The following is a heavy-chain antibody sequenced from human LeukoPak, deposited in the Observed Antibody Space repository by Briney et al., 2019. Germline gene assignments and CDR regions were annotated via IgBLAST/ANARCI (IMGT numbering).Heavy chain of an antibody. J-gene: IGHJ5*02. D-gene: IGHD2-2*01. Sequence: GASVKVSCKASGYTFTSYDINWVRQAPGQGLEWMGWISAYNGNTNYAQKLQGRVTMTTDTSTSTAYMELRSLRSDDTAVYYCARGGEGYCSSTSCRRRFDPWGQGTLVTVSS. CDR1: GYTFTSYD. CDR3: ARGGEGYCSSTSCRRRFDP. CDR2: ISAYNGNT. V-gene: IGHV1-18*01.